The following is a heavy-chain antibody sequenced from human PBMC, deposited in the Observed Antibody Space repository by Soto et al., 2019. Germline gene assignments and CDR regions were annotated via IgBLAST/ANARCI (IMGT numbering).Heavy chain of an antibody. J-gene: IGHJ4*02. D-gene: IGHD3-22*01. V-gene: IGHV5-51*01. CDR2: IYPGDSDT. CDR3: ARHLSPFYYDSSGSQPFDY. CDR1: GYSFTSYW. Sequence: GESLKISCKGSGYSFTSYWIGWVRQMPGKGLEWMGIIYPGDSDTRYSPSFQGQVTISADKSISTAYLQWSSLKASDTAMYYCARHLSPFYYDSSGSQPFDYWGQGTLVTVPS.